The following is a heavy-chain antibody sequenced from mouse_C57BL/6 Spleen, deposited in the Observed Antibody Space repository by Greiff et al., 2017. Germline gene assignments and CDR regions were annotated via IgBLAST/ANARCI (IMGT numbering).Heavy chain of an antibody. D-gene: IGHD1-1*01. V-gene: IGHV1-76*01. CDR3: ERSYGSKEDYFDY. CDR2: IYPGSGNT. J-gene: IGHJ2*01. Sequence: QVQLQQSGAELVRPGASVKLSCKASGYTFTDYYINWVKQRPGQGLEWIARIYPGSGNTYYNEKFKGKATLTAEKSSSTAYMQLSSLTSEDSAVYCCERSYGSKEDYFDYWGQGTTLTVSS. CDR1: GYTFTDYY.